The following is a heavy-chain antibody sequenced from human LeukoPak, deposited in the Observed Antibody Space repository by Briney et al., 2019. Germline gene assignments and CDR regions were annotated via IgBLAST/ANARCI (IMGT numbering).Heavy chain of an antibody. CDR1: AFIFSDYY. CDR2: ISNSCTVI. J-gene: IGHJ4*02. Sequence: GWPLRLSCPSSAFIFSDYYMGWIRQAPGKGLEGISYISNSCTVILYAASVKGRFTISRDNAKNLLSLQMNSLRAEDTAVYYCAKGTLPRGYSYGYDLYYFDYWGQGTLVTVSS. V-gene: IGHV3-11*01. D-gene: IGHD5-18*01. CDR3: AKGTLPRGYSYGYDLYYFDY.